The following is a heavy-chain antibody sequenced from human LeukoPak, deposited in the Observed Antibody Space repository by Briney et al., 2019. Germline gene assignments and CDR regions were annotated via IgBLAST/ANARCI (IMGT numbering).Heavy chain of an antibody. J-gene: IGHJ6*02. Sequence: ASVKVSCKASGYTFTSYDINWVRQATGQGLEWMGWMNPNCGNTGYAQKFQGRVTMTRNTSISTAYMELSSLRSEDTAVYYCARGHYYGSGSYLYYYYGMDVWGQGTTVTVSS. CDR2: MNPNCGNT. CDR3: ARGHYYGSGSYLYYYYGMDV. CDR1: GYTFTSYD. D-gene: IGHD3-10*01. V-gene: IGHV1-8*01.